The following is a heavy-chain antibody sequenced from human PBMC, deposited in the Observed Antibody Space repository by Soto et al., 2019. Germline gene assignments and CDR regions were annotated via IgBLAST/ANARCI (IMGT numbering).Heavy chain of an antibody. D-gene: IGHD6-19*01. CDR3: ARHGYRTDWYGSWAS. Sequence: PGKGPEWIGNIYYNGTTTYSPSLESRLTISLDPSKNQFSLNLNSVTAADTAFYYCARHGYRTDWYGSWASWGQGTLVIGSS. CDR2: IYYNGTT. V-gene: IGHV4-31*02. J-gene: IGHJ5*02.